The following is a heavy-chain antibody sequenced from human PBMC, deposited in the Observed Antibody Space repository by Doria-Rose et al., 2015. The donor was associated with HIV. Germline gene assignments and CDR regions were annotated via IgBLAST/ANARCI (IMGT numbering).Heavy chain of an antibody. D-gene: IGHD3-3*01. CDR1: GFSFESYA. CDR3: AKAPIIGPKYYFYMDV. CDR2: ISWDSGAK. V-gene: IGHV3-9*01. J-gene: IGHJ6*03. Sequence: VQLQESGGGLVQPGRSLRLSCVGSGFSFESYAMHWVRLAPEKGLELVAGISWDSGAKGNADSVEGRFTISRDNAKKSVYLEMRSLRPEDTAFYYCAKAPIIGPKYYFYMDVWGKGTSVTVSS.